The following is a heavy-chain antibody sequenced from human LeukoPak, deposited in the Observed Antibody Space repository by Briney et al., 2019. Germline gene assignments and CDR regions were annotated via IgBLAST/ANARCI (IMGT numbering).Heavy chain of an antibody. CDR1: GFNFNNAC. Sequence: GGSLTLSCIASGFNFNNACMSWVCQAPGKGLEWVSVIHSGGSTYYADSVKGRFTISRDNSKTTLYLQMNSLRAEDTAVYYCARDLMERQLVRLNLWGRGTLVTVSS. CDR3: ARDLMERQLVRLNL. CDR2: IHSGGST. J-gene: IGHJ2*01. D-gene: IGHD6-13*01. V-gene: IGHV3-53*01.